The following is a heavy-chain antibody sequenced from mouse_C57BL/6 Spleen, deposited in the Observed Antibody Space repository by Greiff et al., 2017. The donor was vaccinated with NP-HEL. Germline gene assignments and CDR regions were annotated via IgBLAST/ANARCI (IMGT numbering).Heavy chain of an antibody. D-gene: IGHD2-12*01. CDR3: ARRYSYWYFDV. CDR1: GFTFSSYT. CDR2: ISGGGGNT. Sequence: EVKLVESGGGLVKPGGSLKLSCAASGFTFSSYTMSWVRPTPEKRLEWVATISGGGGNTYYPDSVKGRFTISRDNAKNTLYLQMSSLRSEDTALYYCARRYSYWYFDVWGTGTTVTVSS. J-gene: IGHJ1*03. V-gene: IGHV5-9*01.